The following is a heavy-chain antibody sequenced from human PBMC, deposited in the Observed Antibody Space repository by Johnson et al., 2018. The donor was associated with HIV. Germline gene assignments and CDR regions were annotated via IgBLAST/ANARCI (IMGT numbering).Heavy chain of an antibody. J-gene: IGHJ3*02. CDR3: AKGQGSSRTYAFDI. Sequence: EVQLVESGGGLVQPGGSLRLSCVASGFTFSSYWMSWVRQAPGKGLEWVANIKQDGSEKYYADSVKGRFTISRDNSKNTLYLQMNSLRAEDTAVYYCAKGQGSSRTYAFDIWGQGTMVTVSS. V-gene: IGHV3-7*02. CDR2: IKQDGSEK. CDR1: GFTFSSYW. D-gene: IGHD6-13*01.